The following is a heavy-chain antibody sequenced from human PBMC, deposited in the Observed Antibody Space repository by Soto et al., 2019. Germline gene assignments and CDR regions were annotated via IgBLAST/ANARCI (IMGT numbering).Heavy chain of an antibody. D-gene: IGHD3-22*01. CDR2: IYASDGST. J-gene: IGHJ4*02. Sequence: QVQLVQSGAEVKKPGASVKVSCKASGYTFTTYNMHWVRQAPGHGLEWMGIIYASDGSTTYAQKFRGRVTMTRDTSTSTVFMDLSSLRSEDTAVYYCARGGYSDGGYWGQGTLVTVSS. CDR1: GYTFTTYN. CDR3: ARGGYSDGGY. V-gene: IGHV1-46*01.